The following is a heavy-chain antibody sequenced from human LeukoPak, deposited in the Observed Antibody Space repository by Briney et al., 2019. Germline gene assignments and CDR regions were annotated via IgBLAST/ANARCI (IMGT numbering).Heavy chain of an antibody. V-gene: IGHV3-21*01. CDR1: GFTFSSYT. CDR2: ISSTSSYL. J-gene: IGHJ4*02. Sequence: PGGSLRLSCAASGFTFSSYTMDWVRQAPGKGLEWVSSISSTSSYLYYADSFKGRFTISRDNTKNSLYLQMNSLRGEDTAVYYCARSISMGRYCSGGSCYGDYWGQGNLVTVSS. D-gene: IGHD2-15*01. CDR3: ARSISMGRYCSGGSCYGDY.